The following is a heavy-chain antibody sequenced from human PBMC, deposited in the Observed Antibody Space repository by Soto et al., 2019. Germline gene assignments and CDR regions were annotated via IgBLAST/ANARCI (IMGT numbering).Heavy chain of an antibody. CDR2: INAGNGNT. CDR3: ARGGAGGDYYYYGMDV. Sequence: QVQLVQSGAEVKKPGASVKVSCKASGYTFTSYAMHWVRQAPGQRLEWMGWINAGNGNTKYSQKFQGRVTITRDTXAXXAYMELSSLRSEDTAVYYCARGGAGGDYYYYGMDVWGQGTTVTVSS. J-gene: IGHJ6*02. V-gene: IGHV1-3*01. CDR1: GYTFTSYA. D-gene: IGHD3-10*01.